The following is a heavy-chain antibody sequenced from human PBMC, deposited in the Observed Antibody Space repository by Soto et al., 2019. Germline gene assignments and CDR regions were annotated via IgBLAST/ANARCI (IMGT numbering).Heavy chain of an antibody. CDR1: SGSISSDNW. Sequence: QVQLQESGPGLVKPSGTLSLTSTVTSGSISSDNWWSWVRQSPGKGREGIGEIYHGGSTNFNPSLMSRVTISLDRSRNQFSLRLRSVTAADTAVYYCAGESGSIKVRGPFDIWGQGTLVTVSS. CDR3: AGESGSIKVRGPFDI. J-gene: IGHJ3*02. V-gene: IGHV4-4*02. D-gene: IGHD3-10*01. CDR2: IYHGGST.